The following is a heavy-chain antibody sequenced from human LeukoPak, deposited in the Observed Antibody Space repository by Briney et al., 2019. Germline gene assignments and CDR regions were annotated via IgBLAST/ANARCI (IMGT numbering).Heavy chain of an antibody. CDR3: ARGRRGYSSGYDY. Sequence: GGSLRLSYAASGFTFSSYGMHWVRQAPGKGLEWVAFIRYDGSNKYYADSVKGRFTISRDNSKNTLYLQMNSLRAEDTAVYYCARGRRGYSSGYDYWGQGTLVTVSS. V-gene: IGHV3-30*02. J-gene: IGHJ4*02. D-gene: IGHD6-19*01. CDR2: IRYDGSNK. CDR1: GFTFSSYG.